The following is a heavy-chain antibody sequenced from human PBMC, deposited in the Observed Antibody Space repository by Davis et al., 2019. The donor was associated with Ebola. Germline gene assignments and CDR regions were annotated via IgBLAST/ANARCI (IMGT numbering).Heavy chain of an antibody. CDR1: GGSFSGYY. CDR3: ARFNYDSSGWYFDY. CDR2: INHSGST. V-gene: IGHV4-34*01. D-gene: IGHD3-22*01. J-gene: IGHJ4*02. Sequence: SETLSLTCAVYGGSFSGYYWSWIRQPPGKGLEWIGEINHSGSTNYNPSLKSRVTISVDTSKNQFSLKLSSVTAADTAVYYCARFNYDSSGWYFDYWGQGTLVSVSS.